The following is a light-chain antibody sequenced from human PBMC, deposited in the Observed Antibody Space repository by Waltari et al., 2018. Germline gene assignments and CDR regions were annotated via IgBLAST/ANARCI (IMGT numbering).Light chain of an antibody. CDR3: CSYAGSYSVV. CDR1: TTAVGGYNS. CDR2: DVS. J-gene: IGLJ2*01. V-gene: IGLV2-11*01. Sequence: QSALTQPRSVSGSPGQSVTISCPGTTTAVGGYNSVSWYQQHPGKAPKLMIYDVSKRPSGVPDRFSGSKSGNTASLTISGLQAEDEADYYCCSYAGSYSVVFGGGTKLTVL.